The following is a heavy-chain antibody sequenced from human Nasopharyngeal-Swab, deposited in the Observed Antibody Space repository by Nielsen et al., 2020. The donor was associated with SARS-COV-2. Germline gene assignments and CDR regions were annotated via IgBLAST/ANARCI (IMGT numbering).Heavy chain of an antibody. D-gene: IGHD3-10*01. CDR3: ARASDGSENYYYFDY. CDR1: GGTFSSYA. CDR2: IITIFGTP. V-gene: IGHV1-69*13. Sequence: SVKVSCKASGGTFSSYAISWVRQAPGQGLEWMGGIITIFGTPNYAQEFQGRVTISADESTSTAYMELSSLRSEDTAVYYCARASDGSENYYYFDYWGQGTLVTVSS. J-gene: IGHJ4*02.